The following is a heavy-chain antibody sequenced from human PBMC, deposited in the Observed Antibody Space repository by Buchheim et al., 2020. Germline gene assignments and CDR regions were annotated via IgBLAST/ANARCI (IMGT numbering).Heavy chain of an antibody. CDR1: GFTFSSYA. CDR3: ARVPVWFPDDYTIDY. CDR2: ISYDGSNK. V-gene: IGHV3-30*04. J-gene: IGHJ4*02. D-gene: IGHD4-11*01. Sequence: QVQLVESGGGVVQPGRSLRLSCAASGFTFSSYAMHWVRQAPGKGLEWVAVISYDGSNKYYADSVKGRFTISRDNSKNTLYLQMNSLRAEDTAVYYCARVPVWFPDDYTIDYWGQGTL.